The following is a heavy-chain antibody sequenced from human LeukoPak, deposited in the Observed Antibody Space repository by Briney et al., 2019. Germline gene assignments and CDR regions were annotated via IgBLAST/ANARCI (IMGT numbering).Heavy chain of an antibody. CDR3: ARDLRPAASTNWFDP. J-gene: IGHJ5*02. CDR2: IIPIFGTA. Sequence: ASVKVSCKASGGTFSSYAISWVRQAPGQGLEWMGGIIPIFGTANYAQKFQGRVTITADESTSTAYMELSSLRSEDTAVYYCARDLRPAASTNWFDPWGQGTLVTVSS. V-gene: IGHV1-69*13. D-gene: IGHD2-2*01. CDR1: GGTFSSYA.